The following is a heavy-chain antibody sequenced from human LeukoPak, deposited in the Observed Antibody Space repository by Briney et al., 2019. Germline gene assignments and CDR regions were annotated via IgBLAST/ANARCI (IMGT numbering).Heavy chain of an antibody. J-gene: IGHJ4*02. CDR3: AKGGWELLYYFDY. D-gene: IGHD1-26*01. CDR1: GFTFSSYA. Sequence: GGCLRLSCAASGFTFSSYAMSWVRQAPGKGLEWVSAISGSGGSTYYADSVKGRFTISRDNSKNTLYLQMNSLRAEDTAVYYCAKGGWELLYYFDYWGQGTLVTVSS. CDR2: ISGSGGST. V-gene: IGHV3-23*01.